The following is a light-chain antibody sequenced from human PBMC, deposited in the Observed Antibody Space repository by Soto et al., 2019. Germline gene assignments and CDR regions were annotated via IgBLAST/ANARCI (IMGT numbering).Light chain of an antibody. J-gene: IGKJ4*01. CDR1: QSVSSS. CDR2: DAS. V-gene: IGKV3-11*01. CDR3: QQRSNWLT. Sequence: EIVLTQSPATLSLSPGERATLSCRVSQSVSSSLAWYQQKPGQAPRLLIYDASNRATGIPARFSGSGSGTDFTLTISSLEPEDFAVYYCQQRSNWLTFGGGTKVEIK.